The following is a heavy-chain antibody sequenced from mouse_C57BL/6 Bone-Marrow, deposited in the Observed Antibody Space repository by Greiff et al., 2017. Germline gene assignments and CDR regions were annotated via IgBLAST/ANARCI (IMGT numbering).Heavy chain of an antibody. CDR3: ARVEWLRAYDIGY. J-gene: IGHJ2*01. D-gene: IGHD2-2*01. Sequence: QVQLQQSGAELVRPGASVKLSCKASGYTFTDYYINWVKQRPGQGLEWIARIYPGSGNTYYNEKFKGKATLTAEKSSSTAYMQLSSLTSEDSAVYFCARVEWLRAYDIGYWGQGNTLTVSS. V-gene: IGHV1-76*01. CDR1: GYTFTDYY. CDR2: IYPGSGNT.